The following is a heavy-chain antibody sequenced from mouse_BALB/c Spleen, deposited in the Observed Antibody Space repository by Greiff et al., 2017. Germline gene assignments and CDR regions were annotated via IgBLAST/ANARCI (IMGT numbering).Heavy chain of an antibody. Sequence: VQLKESGGGLVQPGGSRKLSCAASGFTFSSFGMHWVRQAPEKGLEWVAYISSGSSTIYYADTVKGRFTISRDNPKNTLFLQMTSLRSEDTAMYYCARSGVVATLDYWGQGTTLTVSS. CDR2: ISSGSSTI. D-gene: IGHD1-1*01. CDR3: ARSGVVATLDY. CDR1: GFTFSSFG. V-gene: IGHV5-17*02. J-gene: IGHJ2*01.